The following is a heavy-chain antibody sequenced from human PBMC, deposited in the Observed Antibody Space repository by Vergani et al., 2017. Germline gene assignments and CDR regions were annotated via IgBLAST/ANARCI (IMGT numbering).Heavy chain of an antibody. CDR3: ARDQITMVRGVITRYYLAY. CDR2: IIPIFGTA. D-gene: IGHD3-10*01. CDR1: GGTFSSYA. V-gene: IGHV1-69*01. J-gene: IGHJ4*02. Sequence: QVQLVQSGAEVKKPGSSVKVSCKASGGTFSSYAISWVRQAPGQGLEWMGGIIPIFGTANYAQKFQGRVTITADESTSTAYMELSRLRSEDTAVYYCARDQITMVRGVITRYYLAYWGQGPLVTVSS.